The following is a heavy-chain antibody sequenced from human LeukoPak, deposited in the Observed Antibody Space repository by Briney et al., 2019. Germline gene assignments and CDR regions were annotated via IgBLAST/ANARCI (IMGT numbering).Heavy chain of an antibody. CDR3: ARVAWPDAFDI. V-gene: IGHV3-23*01. CDR1: GFTFSSYA. J-gene: IGHJ3*02. Sequence: GGSLRLSCAASGFTFSSYAMSWVRQAPGRGLEWVSAISGNDGRTYYADSVKGRFTISRDISKNTLYLQMNSLRAEDTAVYYCARVAWPDAFDIWGQGTMVTVS. CDR2: ISGNDGRT.